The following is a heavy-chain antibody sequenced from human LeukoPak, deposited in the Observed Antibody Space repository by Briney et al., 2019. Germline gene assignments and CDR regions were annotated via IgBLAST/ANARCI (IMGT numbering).Heavy chain of an antibody. J-gene: IGHJ4*03. Sequence: GGSLRLSCAAAGFSFGSYAMSWVRQAPGRGLEWVSGISDNGGGTYYGDSVKGRFTISRDNSKNMLYLQMNGLRAEDTALYYCAKERSTVGSPLFDKWGQGNLV. CDR3: AKERSTVGSPLFDK. V-gene: IGHV3-23*01. CDR2: ISDNGGGT. D-gene: IGHD3-10*01. CDR1: GFSFGSYA.